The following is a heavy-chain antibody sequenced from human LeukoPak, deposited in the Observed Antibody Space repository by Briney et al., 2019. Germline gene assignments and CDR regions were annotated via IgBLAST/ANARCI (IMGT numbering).Heavy chain of an antibody. V-gene: IGHV3-23*01. Sequence: GGSLRLSCAASGFTFSSYSMNWVRQAPGKGLEWVSAISGSGGSTYYADSVKGRFTISRDNSKNTLYLQMNSLRAEDTAVYYCAKDPGAADFDYWGQGTLVTVSS. D-gene: IGHD1-26*01. J-gene: IGHJ4*02. CDR1: GFTFSSYS. CDR2: ISGSGGST. CDR3: AKDPGAADFDY.